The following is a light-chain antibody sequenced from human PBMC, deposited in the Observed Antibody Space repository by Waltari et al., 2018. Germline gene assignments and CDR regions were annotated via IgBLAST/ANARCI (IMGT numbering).Light chain of an antibody. CDR3: QQRSNWPPLT. V-gene: IGKV4-1*01. CDR1: QTILFNSTNRNY. J-gene: IGKJ4*01. Sequence: DIGMTQSPDSLAVSLGERATINCKSSQTILFNSTNRNYLAWYQQKAGRPPKVVIYWASTRESGVPDRFSGSGSGTDFTLTISSLEPEDFAVYYCQQRSNWPPLTFGGGTKVEIK. CDR2: WAS.